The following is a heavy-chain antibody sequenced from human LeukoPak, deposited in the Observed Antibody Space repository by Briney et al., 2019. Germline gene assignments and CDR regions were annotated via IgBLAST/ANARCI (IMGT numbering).Heavy chain of an antibody. D-gene: IGHD6-6*01. J-gene: IGHJ4*02. CDR1: GYSFTSYW. CDR3: ARREYSSSSFHFDS. V-gene: IGHV5-51*01. Sequence: GESLKISCKGPGYSFTSYWIGWVRQMPGKGLEWMGIIYPGDSDTRYSPSLQGQVTISADKSISTAYLQWSSLKASDTAIYFCARREYSSSSFHFDSWGQGTRVIVSS. CDR2: IYPGDSDT.